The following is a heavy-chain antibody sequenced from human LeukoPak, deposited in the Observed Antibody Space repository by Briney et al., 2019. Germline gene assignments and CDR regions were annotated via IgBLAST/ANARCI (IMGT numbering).Heavy chain of an antibody. D-gene: IGHD4-17*01. J-gene: IGHJ4*02. CDR1: GYSFANFG. CDR2: ISAYNGHT. V-gene: IGHV1-18*01. CDR3: ARDLGYGDYGY. Sequence: GASVKVSCKASGYSFANFGISWVRQAPGQGRAWMGWISAYNGHTKYAQNLQGRLTMTTDTSTSTAYMELRSLRSDDTAVYYCARDLGYGDYGYWGQGTLVTVSS.